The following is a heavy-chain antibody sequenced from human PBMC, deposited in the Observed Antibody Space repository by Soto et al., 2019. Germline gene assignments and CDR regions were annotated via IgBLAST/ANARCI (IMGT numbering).Heavy chain of an antibody. V-gene: IGHV4-4*02. CDR3: AIDSLLSSRRMDV. CDR1: GGSISSNNW. CDR2: IYHSGST. Sequence: SETLSLTCAVSGGSISSNNWWSWVRQPPGKGLEWIGEIYHSGSTYYNPSLKSRVTISVDTSKNQFSLKLSSVTAADTAVYYCAIDSLLSSRRMDVWGQGTTVTVSS. J-gene: IGHJ6*02.